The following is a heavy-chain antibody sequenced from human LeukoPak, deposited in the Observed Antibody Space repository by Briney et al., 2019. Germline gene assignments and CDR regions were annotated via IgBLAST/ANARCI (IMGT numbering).Heavy chain of an antibody. CDR2: IQQDGSEK. CDR3: ARDLYGDYFFDY. V-gene: IGHV3-7*01. Sequence: PGGSLRLPCAASGFTFSSYWMTWVRQAPGKGLEWVANIQQDGSEKYYVDSVKGRFTISRDNAKNSLYLQMNSLRAEDTAVYYCARDLYGDYFFDYWGQGTPVTVSS. J-gene: IGHJ4*02. CDR1: GFTFSSYW. D-gene: IGHD4-17*01.